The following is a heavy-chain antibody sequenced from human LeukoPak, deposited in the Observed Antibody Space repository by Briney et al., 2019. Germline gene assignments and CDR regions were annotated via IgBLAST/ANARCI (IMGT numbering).Heavy chain of an antibody. D-gene: IGHD4-17*01. J-gene: IGHJ6*02. CDR2: INPSGGST. CDR3: AREDGDYGRSIFYYYGMDV. Sequence: ASVKVSCKASGYTFTSYYMHWVRQAPGQGLEWMGIINPSGGSTSYAQKFQGRVTMTRDTSTSTVYMELSSLRSEDTAVYYCAREDGDYGRSIFYYYGMDVWGQGTTVTVSS. CDR1: GYTFTSYY. V-gene: IGHV1-46*01.